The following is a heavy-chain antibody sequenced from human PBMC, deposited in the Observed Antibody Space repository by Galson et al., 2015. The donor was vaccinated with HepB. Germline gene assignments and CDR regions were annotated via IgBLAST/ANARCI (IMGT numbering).Heavy chain of an antibody. CDR2: INHSGST. J-gene: IGHJ4*02. CDR3: ARDRLIAAAGIYYFDY. Sequence: ETLSLTCAVYGGSFSGYYWSWIRQPPGKGLEWIGEINHSGSTNYNPSLKSRVTISVDTSKNQFSLKLSSVTAADTAVYYCARDRLIAAAGIYYFDYWGQGTLVTVSS. D-gene: IGHD6-13*01. CDR1: GGSFSGYY. V-gene: IGHV4-34*01.